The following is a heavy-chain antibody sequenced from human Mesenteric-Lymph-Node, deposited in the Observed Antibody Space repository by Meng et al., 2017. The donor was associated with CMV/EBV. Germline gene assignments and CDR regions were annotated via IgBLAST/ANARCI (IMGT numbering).Heavy chain of an antibody. CDR1: GGSISSSSYY. D-gene: IGHD1-1*01. CDR3: ASLDWNDEVAFDY. V-gene: IGHV4-39*01. J-gene: IGHJ4*02. Sequence: SGGSISSSSYYWGWIRQPPGKGLEWIGSIYYSGSTYYNPSLKSRVTISVDTSKNQFSLKLSSVTAAGTAVYYCASLDWNDEVAFDYWGQGTLVTVSS. CDR2: IYYSGST.